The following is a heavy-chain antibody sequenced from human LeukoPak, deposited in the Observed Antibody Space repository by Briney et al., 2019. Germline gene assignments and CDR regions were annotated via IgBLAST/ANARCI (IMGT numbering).Heavy chain of an antibody. CDR3: ARGDLLFGYYFDY. CDR1: GFTFSSYA. D-gene: IGHD2-21*02. V-gene: IGHV3-30-3*01. Sequence: GALRLSCAASGFTFSSYAMHWVRPAPGKGLEWVAVISYDGSNKYYADSVKGRFTISRDNSKNTLYLQMNSLRAEDTAVYYCARGDLLFGYYFDYWGQGTLVTVSS. CDR2: ISYDGSNK. J-gene: IGHJ4*02.